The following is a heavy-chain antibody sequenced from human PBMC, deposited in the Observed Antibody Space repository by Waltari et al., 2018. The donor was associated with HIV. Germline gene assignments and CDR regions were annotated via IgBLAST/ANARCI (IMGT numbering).Heavy chain of an antibody. CDR2: SNNKTGNP. CDR1: GYTFTTYG. J-gene: IGHJ4*02. D-gene: IGHD3-10*01. Sequence: QVQLVQSGSELKAPGASVKVSCKASGYTFTTYGINWVRQAPGQGLEWMGWSNNKTGNPTYAQGFTGRLVFSLDTSVTSAYLQSTSLRSEDTAVYYCGRSPGRSVDYWGQGTLVTVFS. CDR3: GRSPGRSVDY. V-gene: IGHV7-4-1*02.